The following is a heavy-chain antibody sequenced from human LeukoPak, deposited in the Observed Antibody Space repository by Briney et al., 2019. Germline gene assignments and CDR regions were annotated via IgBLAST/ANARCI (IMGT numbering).Heavy chain of an antibody. Sequence: GASVKVSCKASGYTFTGYYMHWVRQAPGQGLEWMGRISVYNGHTDFARNFQDRVTMTADTSTTTAYMELKSLRSDDTAVYYCARTPEKHIDHWGQGTLVTVSS. V-gene: IGHV1-18*04. D-gene: IGHD2-15*01. CDR1: GYTFTGYY. CDR3: ARTPEKHIDH. CDR2: ISVYNGHT. J-gene: IGHJ4*02.